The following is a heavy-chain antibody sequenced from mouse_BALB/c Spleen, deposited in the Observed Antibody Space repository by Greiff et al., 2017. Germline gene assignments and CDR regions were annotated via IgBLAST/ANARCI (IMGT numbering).Heavy chain of an antibody. V-gene: IGHV5-6-5*01. D-gene: IGHD2-4*01. CDR3: ARGAMIATRNWYFDV. CDR2: ISSGGST. CDR1: GFTFSSYA. Sequence: DVKLVESGGGLVKPGGSLKLSCAASGFTFSSYAMSWVRQTPEKRLEWVASISSGGSTYYPDSVKGRFTISRDNARNILYLQMSSLRSEDTAMYYCARGAMIATRNWYFDVWGAGTTVTVSS. J-gene: IGHJ1*01.